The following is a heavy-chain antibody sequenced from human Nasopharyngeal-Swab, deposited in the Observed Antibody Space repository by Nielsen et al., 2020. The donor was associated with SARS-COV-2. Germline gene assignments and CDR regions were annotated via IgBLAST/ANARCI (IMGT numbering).Heavy chain of an antibody. D-gene: IGHD6-19*01. CDR1: GFTFSSYS. Sequence: GESLKISCAASGFTFSSYSMNWVRQAPGKGLEWVSSISSSSSCIYYADSVKGRFTISRDNAKNSLYLQMNSLRAEDTAVYYCARDDGQWLNPVYYFDYWGQGTLVTVSS. CDR2: ISSSSSCI. V-gene: IGHV3-21*01. J-gene: IGHJ4*02. CDR3: ARDDGQWLNPVYYFDY.